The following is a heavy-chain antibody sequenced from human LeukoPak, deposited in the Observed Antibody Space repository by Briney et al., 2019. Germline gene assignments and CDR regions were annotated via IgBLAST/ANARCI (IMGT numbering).Heavy chain of an antibody. CDR3: ARAGYSSSWFLGY. V-gene: IGHV4-4*07. D-gene: IGHD6-13*01. J-gene: IGHJ4*02. CDR2: IYSSTDI. CDR1: GGSISNYY. Sequence: SETLSLTCTVSGGSISNYYWSWVRQPAGKGLEWIGRIYSSTDINYNPSLKSRVTISVDTSKNQFSLKLSSVTAADTAVYYCARAGYSSSWFLGYWGQGTLVTVSS.